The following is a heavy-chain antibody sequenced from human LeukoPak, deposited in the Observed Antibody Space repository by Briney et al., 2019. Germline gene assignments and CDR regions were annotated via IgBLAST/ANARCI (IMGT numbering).Heavy chain of an antibody. V-gene: IGHV3-66*02. J-gene: IGHJ4*02. CDR1: GFTVSSDY. CDR3: ATVSSSSPHY. CDR2: LYTGGSI. Sequence: PGGSLSLSCAVSGFTVSSDYMSRVPQAPGKGLECVSVLYTGGSISYADSVKGRFTISRDNSKNTLYLQMNSLRAEDTAVYYCATVSSSSPHYWGQGTLVTVSS. D-gene: IGHD6-6*01.